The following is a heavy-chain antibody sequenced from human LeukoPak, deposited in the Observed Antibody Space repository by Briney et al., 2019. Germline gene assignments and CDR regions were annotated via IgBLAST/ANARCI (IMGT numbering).Heavy chain of an antibody. J-gene: IGHJ4*02. D-gene: IGHD2-2*01. CDR2: VSGYTGNT. CDR3: ARGEVPASLYYFDF. V-gene: IGHV1-18*01. Sequence: ASVKVSCKTSGYTFTTYGVSWVRQAPGQGLESIGWVSGYTGNTNYAERFQGRVTMTTDTSTSTVYMELTSLRSDDTAVYYCARGEVPASLYYFDFWGQGTLVTVS. CDR1: GYTFTTYG.